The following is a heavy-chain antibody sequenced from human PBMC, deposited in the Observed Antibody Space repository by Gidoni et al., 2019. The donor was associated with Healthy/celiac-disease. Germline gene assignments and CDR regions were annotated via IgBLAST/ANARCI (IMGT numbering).Heavy chain of an antibody. CDR3: ARDLSSGWNYYYYMDV. CDR1: GFTFSSYS. D-gene: IGHD6-19*01. CDR2: ISSSSSTI. V-gene: IGHV3-48*01. Sequence: EVQLVESGGGLVQPGGSLRLSCAASGFTFSSYSMNWVRQAPGKGLEWVTYISSSSSTIYYADSVKGRFTISRDNAKNSLYLQMNSLRAEDTAVYYCARDLSSGWNYYYYMDVWGKGTTVTVSS. J-gene: IGHJ6*03.